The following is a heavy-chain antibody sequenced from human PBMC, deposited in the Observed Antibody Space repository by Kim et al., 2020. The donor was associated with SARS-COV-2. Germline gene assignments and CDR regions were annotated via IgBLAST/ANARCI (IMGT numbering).Heavy chain of an antibody. J-gene: IGHJ3*01. CDR1: GYTFTSYD. Sequence: ASVKVSCKASGYTFTSYDINWVRQAIGQGLEWMGWMNPNSGNTGYAQKFQGRVTMTRNTSISTAYMELSSLRSEDTAVYYCARGLPYSSGWYLWGQGTMVTVSS. CDR3: ARGLPYSSGWYL. V-gene: IGHV1-8*01. D-gene: IGHD6-19*01. CDR2: MNPNSGNT.